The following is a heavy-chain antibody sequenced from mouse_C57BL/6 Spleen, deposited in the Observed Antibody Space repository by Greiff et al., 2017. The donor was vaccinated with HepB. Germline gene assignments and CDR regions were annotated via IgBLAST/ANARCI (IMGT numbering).Heavy chain of an antibody. CDR2: IYPSDSET. CDR1: GYTFTSYW. J-gene: IGHJ2*01. Sequence: QVQLQQPGAELVRPGSSVKLSCKASGYTFTSYWMDWVKQRPGQGLEWIGNIYPSDSETHYNQKFKDKATLTVDKSSSTAYMQLSSLTSEDSAVYYCARGDDGDYWGHSTTPTVSS. D-gene: IGHD2-12*01. CDR3: ARGDDGDY. V-gene: IGHV1-61*01.